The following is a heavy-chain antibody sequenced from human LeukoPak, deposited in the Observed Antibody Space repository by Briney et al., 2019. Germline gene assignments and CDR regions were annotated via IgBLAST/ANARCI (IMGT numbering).Heavy chain of an antibody. V-gene: IGHV3-23*01. D-gene: IGHD1-26*01. CDR3: AKAGSVRFDY. CDR1: GFTFSTYG. Sequence: PGGSLRLSCAASGFTFSTYGMSWVRQTLVKGLEWVSAINGGGGSTYYADSVKGRFTISRDNSKNTLYLQMNSLRAEDTAAYYCAKAGSVRFDYWGQGTLVTVSS. J-gene: IGHJ4*02. CDR2: INGGGGST.